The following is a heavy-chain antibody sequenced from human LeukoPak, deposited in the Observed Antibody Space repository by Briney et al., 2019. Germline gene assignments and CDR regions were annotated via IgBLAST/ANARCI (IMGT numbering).Heavy chain of an antibody. Sequence: ASVKVSCKASGGTFSSYAISWVRQAPGQGLEWMGWISAYNGNTNYAQKLQGRVTMTTDTSTSTAYMELRSLRSDDTAVYYCARDSGSYSAEMAEYWGQGTLVAVSS. J-gene: IGHJ4*02. D-gene: IGHD1-26*01. CDR2: ISAYNGNT. V-gene: IGHV1-18*01. CDR3: ARDSGSYSAEMAEY. CDR1: GGTFSSYA.